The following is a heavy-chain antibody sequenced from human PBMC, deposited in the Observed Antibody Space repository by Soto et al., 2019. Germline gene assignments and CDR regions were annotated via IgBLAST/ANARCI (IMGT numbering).Heavy chain of an antibody. Sequence: EVQVSESGGGLVRPGGSLRLSCAASGFIFTNYAMNWVRQAPGKGLEWVAVIGGRGNSAYYADSVQGRFTISRDNSKNTVSLQMSSLTADDTAIYYCVREGRGSFDFWGRGTMVTVSS. D-gene: IGHD5-12*01. V-gene: IGHV3-23*01. CDR2: IGGRGNSA. CDR1: GFIFTNYA. CDR3: VREGRGSFDF. J-gene: IGHJ3*01.